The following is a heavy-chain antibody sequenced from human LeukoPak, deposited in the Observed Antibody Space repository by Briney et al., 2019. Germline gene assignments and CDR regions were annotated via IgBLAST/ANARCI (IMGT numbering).Heavy chain of an antibody. V-gene: IGHV4-39*07. CDR3: AREPSAPTYSSSWD. CDR1: GGSISSSSYY. CDR2: IYYSGST. D-gene: IGHD6-13*01. Sequence: ASETLSLTCTVSGGSISSSSYYWGWIRQPPGKGLEWIGSIYYSGSTYYNPSLKSRVTISVDTSKNQFSLKLSSVTAADTAVYYCAREPSAPTYSSSWDWGQGTLVTVSS. J-gene: IGHJ4*02.